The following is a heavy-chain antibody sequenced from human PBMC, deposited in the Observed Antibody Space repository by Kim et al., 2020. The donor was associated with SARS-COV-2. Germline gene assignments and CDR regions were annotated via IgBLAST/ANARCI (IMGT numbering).Heavy chain of an antibody. V-gene: IGHV3-23*03. CDR1: GFTFSSYA. J-gene: IGHJ4*02. Sequence: GGSLRLSCAASGFTFSSYAMSWVRQAPGKGLEWVSVIYSGGSSTYYADSVKGRFTISRDNSKNTLYLQMNSLRAKDTAVYYCAKYGVPGPYPHFFDYWGQGTLVTVSS. CDR3: AKYGVPGPYPHFFDY. CDR2: IYSGGSST. D-gene: IGHD4-17*01.